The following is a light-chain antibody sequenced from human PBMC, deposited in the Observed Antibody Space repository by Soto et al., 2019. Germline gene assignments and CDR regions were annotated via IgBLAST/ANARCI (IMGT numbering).Light chain of an antibody. CDR1: QTVGNY. Sequence: EIVLTQSPATLSLSPGERATLSCRASQTVGNYLAWYQQKPGQVPRLLIYNASNRATGVPVRFSGSGSGTGFSLTVSSLEPEDFAVYYCQQRCNWPLPWTFGQGAKVEI. CDR3: QQRCNWPLPWT. CDR2: NAS. V-gene: IGKV3-11*01. J-gene: IGKJ1*01.